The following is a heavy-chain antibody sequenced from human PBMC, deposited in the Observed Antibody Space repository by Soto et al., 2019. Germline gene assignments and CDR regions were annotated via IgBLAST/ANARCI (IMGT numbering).Heavy chain of an antibody. CDR3: AKTIYHRSGYQVPRGNWFDP. CDR2: ISGSGGST. D-gene: IGHD3-22*01. CDR1: GFTFSSYA. J-gene: IGHJ5*02. V-gene: IGHV3-23*01. Sequence: GGSLRLSCAASGFTFSSYAMSWVRQAPGKGLEWVSAISGSGGSTYYADSVKGRFTISGDNSKNTLYLQMNSLRAEDTAVYYCAKTIYHRSGYQVPRGNWFDPWGQGTLVTVSS.